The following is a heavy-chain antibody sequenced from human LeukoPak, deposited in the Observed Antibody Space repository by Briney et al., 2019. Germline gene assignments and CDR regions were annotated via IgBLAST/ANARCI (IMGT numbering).Heavy chain of an antibody. D-gene: IGHD3-22*01. Sequence: GGSLRLSCAASGFTVSSNYMSWVRQAPGKGLGWVSVIYSGGSTYYADSVKGRFTISRDNSKNTLYLQMNSLRAEDTAVYYCARDHYDSSGYYRSLWGQGTMVTVSS. CDR1: GFTVSSNY. J-gene: IGHJ3*01. V-gene: IGHV3-66*01. CDR2: IYSGGST. CDR3: ARDHYDSSGYYRSL.